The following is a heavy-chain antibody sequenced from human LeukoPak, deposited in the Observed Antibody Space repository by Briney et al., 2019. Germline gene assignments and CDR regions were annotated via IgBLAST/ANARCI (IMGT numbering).Heavy chain of an antibody. CDR1: GFPFSDFS. D-gene: IGHD2-8*01. CDR2: TNSGGTST. Sequence: GGSLRLSCATSGFPFSDFSMSWVRQAPGEGLEWISTTNSGGTSTYYAESVKGRFTISRDNSKNTLYLQMSSLRVEDTAVYYCAKQSYARSLGEGGPGTLVSVSS. CDR3: AKQSYARSLGE. V-gene: IGHV3-23*01. J-gene: IGHJ4*02.